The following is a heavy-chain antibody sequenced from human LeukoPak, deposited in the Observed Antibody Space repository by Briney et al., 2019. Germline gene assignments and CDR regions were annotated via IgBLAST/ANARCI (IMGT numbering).Heavy chain of an antibody. D-gene: IGHD3-22*01. V-gene: IGHV1-69*06. CDR1: GSTFSSYA. Sequence: ASVKVSCKASGSTFSSYAISWVRQAPGQGLEWMGGIIPIFGTANYAQKFQGRVTITADKSTSTAYMELSSLRSEDTAVYYCARNEYYYDSSGYYPLDIDYWGQGTLVTVSS. J-gene: IGHJ4*02. CDR3: ARNEYYYDSSGYYPLDIDY. CDR2: IIPIFGTA.